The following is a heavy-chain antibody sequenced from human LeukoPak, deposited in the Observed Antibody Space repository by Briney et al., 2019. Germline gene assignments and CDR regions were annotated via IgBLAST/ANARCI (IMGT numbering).Heavy chain of an antibody. D-gene: IGHD3-10*01. Sequence: KPGGFLRLSCAASGFTFSTYSMNWVRQTPGKGLEWVSSISSSSSYIYYADSVKGRFTISRDNAKNSLYLQMNSLRAEDTAVYYCARRGVYGSGAFYLDYWGQGTLVTVSS. CDR1: GFTFSTYS. CDR3: ARRGVYGSGAFYLDY. V-gene: IGHV3-21*01. CDR2: ISSSSSYI. J-gene: IGHJ4*02.